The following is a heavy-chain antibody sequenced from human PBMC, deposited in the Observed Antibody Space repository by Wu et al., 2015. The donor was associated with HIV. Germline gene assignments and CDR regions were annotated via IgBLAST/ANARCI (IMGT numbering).Heavy chain of an antibody. J-gene: IGHJ4*02. V-gene: IGHV1-2*02. CDR1: GYTFTGYY. Sequence: QVQMVQSATEVRKPGASVKVSCTASGYTFTGYYMHWVRQAPGRGPEWMGWINPASGSTIYAEKFEGRVIVTRDTSINTAYMELNGLISDDTAIYYCARDATPVTTEFDYWGQGTLVTVSS. CDR2: INPASGST. CDR3: ARDATPVTTEFDY. D-gene: IGHD4-17*01.